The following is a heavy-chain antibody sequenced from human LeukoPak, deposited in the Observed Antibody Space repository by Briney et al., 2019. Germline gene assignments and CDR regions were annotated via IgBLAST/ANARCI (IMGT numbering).Heavy chain of an antibody. Sequence: ASVKVSCKASGGTFSSYAISWVRQAPGKGLEWMGGFDPEDGETIYAQKFQGRVTMTEDTSTDTAYMELSSLRSEDTAVYYCASYSGGFYYLDYWGQGTLVTVSS. V-gene: IGHV1-24*01. J-gene: IGHJ4*02. CDR3: ASYSGGFYYLDY. CDR1: GGTFSSYA. CDR2: FDPEDGET. D-gene: IGHD2/OR15-2a*01.